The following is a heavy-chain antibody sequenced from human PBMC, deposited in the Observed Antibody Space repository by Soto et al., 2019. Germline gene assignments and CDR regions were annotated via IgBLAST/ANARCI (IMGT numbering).Heavy chain of an antibody. CDR3: ARLSNDFWSGLVGWFDP. V-gene: IGHV4-39*01. J-gene: IGHJ5*02. Sequence: QLQLQESGPGLVKPSETLSLTCTVSGGSISSSSYYWGWIRQPPGKGLEWIGSIYYSGSTYYNPSLKSRVTISVDTSKNQFSLKLSSVTAADTAVYYCARLSNDFWSGLVGWFDPWGQGTLVTVSS. CDR1: GGSISSSSYY. CDR2: IYYSGST. D-gene: IGHD3-3*01.